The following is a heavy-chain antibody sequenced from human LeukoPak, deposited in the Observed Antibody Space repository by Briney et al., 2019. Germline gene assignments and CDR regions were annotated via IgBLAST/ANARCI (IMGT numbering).Heavy chain of an antibody. CDR3: ARDIIGVGFDP. J-gene: IGHJ5*02. Sequence: GGSLRLSCAASGFTFSSYSMNWVRQAPGKGLEWVSSISSSSSYIYYADSVKGRFTISRDNAKNSLYLQMNSLRAEDTAVYYCARDIIGVGFDPWGQGTLVTVSS. D-gene: IGHD2-8*01. CDR2: ISSSSSYI. CDR1: GFTFSSYS. V-gene: IGHV3-21*01.